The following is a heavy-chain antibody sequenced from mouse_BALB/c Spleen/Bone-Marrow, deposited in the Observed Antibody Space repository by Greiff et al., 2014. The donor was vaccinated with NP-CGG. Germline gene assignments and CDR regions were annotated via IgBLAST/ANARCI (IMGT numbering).Heavy chain of an antibody. Sequence: QVQLQQSGPELVKPGASVKMSCKASGYTYTDYVISWVKQRTGQGLEWIGETDPGRGSSFYNEKFKAMATLTADKSANTAYMQLSSLTSEDSAVYFCARDGNYAVLDYWGQGTSVTVSS. D-gene: IGHD2-1*01. CDR3: ARDGNYAVLDY. V-gene: IGHV1-77*01. CDR1: GYTYTDYV. CDR2: TDPGRGSS. J-gene: IGHJ4*01.